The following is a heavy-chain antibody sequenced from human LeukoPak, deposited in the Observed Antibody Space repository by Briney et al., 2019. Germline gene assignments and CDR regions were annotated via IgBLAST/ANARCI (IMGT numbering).Heavy chain of an antibody. D-gene: IGHD1-26*01. CDR3: ARVARPGSGSYYTYNWFDP. CDR1: GGSISSSSYY. CDR2: IYYGGST. Sequence: SETLSLTCTVSGGSISSSSYYWGWIRQPPGKGLEWIGSIYYGGSTYYNPSLKSRVTISVDTSKNQFSLKLSSVTAADTAVYYCARVARPGSGSYYTYNWFDPWGQGTLVTVSS. J-gene: IGHJ5*02. V-gene: IGHV4-39*07.